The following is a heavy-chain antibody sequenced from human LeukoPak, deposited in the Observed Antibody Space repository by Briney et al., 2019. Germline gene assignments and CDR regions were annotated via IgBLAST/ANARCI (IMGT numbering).Heavy chain of an antibody. CDR2: IYYSGTT. V-gene: IGHV4-59*01. CDR3: AREDYCSGGSCYAGYFQH. D-gene: IGHD2-15*01. J-gene: IGHJ1*01. Sequence: SETLPLTCTVSVGSISSYYWRWMRQPPGKGLEGMGYIYYSGTTNYNPSLKSRVTISVDTSKNQFSLKLSSVTAADTAVYYCAREDYCSGGSCYAGYFQHWGQGTLVTVSS. CDR1: VGSISSYY.